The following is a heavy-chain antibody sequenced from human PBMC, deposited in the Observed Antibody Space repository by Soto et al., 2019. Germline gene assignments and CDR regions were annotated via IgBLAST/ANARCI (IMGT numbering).Heavy chain of an antibody. CDR3: GRDEGGSSWYRLDALDI. D-gene: IGHD6-13*01. CDR2: ISSSGNTI. V-gene: IGHV3-11*01. J-gene: IGHJ3*02. Sequence: QVQLVESGGGLVKPGGSLRLSCAASGFTFSDYYMSWIRQAPGKGLEWVSYISSSGNTIFYADSVKGRFTISRDNAKNSLYLQMNSLRVEDTAVYYCGRDEGGSSWYRLDALDIWGQGTMVTVSS. CDR1: GFTFSDYY.